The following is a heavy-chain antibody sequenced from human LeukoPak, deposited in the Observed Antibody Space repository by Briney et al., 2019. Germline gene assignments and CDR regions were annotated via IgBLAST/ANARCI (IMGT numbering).Heavy chain of an antibody. D-gene: IGHD5-18*01. CDR3: ARVGRGYSYGNPLSTYYYGMDV. J-gene: IGHJ6*02. CDR2: ISSSGSTI. Sequence: GGSLRLSCAASGFTFSSYEMNWVRQAPGKGLEWVSYISSSGSTIYYADSVKGRFTISRDNAKNSLYLQMNSLRAEDTAVYYCARVGRGYSYGNPLSTYYYGMDVWGQGTTVTVSS. CDR1: GFTFSSYE. V-gene: IGHV3-48*03.